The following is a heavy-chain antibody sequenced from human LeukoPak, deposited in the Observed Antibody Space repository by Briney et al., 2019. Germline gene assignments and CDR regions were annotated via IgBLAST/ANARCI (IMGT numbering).Heavy chain of an antibody. CDR3: AKDVSSGYYHAPFDY. CDR1: GFTFSSYG. J-gene: IGHJ4*02. Sequence: PGRSLRLSCAASGFTFSSYGMHWVRQAPGKGLEWVAVIWYDGSNKYYADSVKGRFTVSGDNSKNTLYLQMNSLRAEDTAVYYCAKDVSSGYYHAPFDYWGQGTLVTVSS. CDR2: IWYDGSNK. D-gene: IGHD3-22*01. V-gene: IGHV3-33*06.